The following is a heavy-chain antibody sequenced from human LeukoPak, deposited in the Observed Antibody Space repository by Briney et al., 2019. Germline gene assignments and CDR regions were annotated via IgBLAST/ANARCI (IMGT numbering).Heavy chain of an antibody. V-gene: IGHV1-18*01. CDR2: ISAYNGNT. J-gene: IGHJ3*02. Sequence: ASVKVSCKASGNTFTNNGISWVRQAPGRGLEWMGWISAYNGNTNYAQKFQGRVTMTRDTSISTAYMELSRLRSDDTAVYYCARSMIVANDAFDIWGQGTMVTVSS. D-gene: IGHD3-22*01. CDR1: GNTFTNNG. CDR3: ARSMIVANDAFDI.